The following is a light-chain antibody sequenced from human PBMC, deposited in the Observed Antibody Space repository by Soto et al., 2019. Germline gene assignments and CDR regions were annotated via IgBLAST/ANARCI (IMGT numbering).Light chain of an antibody. CDR2: AAY. J-gene: IGKJ4*01. CDR3: QKYDNAPLT. V-gene: IGKV1-27*01. CDR1: QENSTY. Sequence: IQMTQSPSSLSASVGDRVTITCRARQENSTYLAWYQQKPGKVPKLLISAAYTLQSGVPPRFSGSGSGTDFTLTISSLQPEDVATYYCQKYDNAPLTFGGGTKVEIK.